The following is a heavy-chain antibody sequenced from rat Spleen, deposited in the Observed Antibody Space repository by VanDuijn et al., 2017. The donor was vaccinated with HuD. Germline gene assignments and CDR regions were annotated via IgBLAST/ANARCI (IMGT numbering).Heavy chain of an antibody. Sequence: EVQLVESDGGLVQPGGSLKLSCAASGFTFSDYYMAWVRQAPKKGLEWVASISSDGGNTYYRDSVKGRLTISRDNAKSTLYLQLDSLTSDDTATYYCAKDLDYGPDYWGQGVMVTVSS. D-gene: IGHD1-11*01. V-gene: IGHV5-20*01. CDR2: ISSDGGNT. CDR3: AKDLDYGPDY. CDR1: GFTFSDYY. J-gene: IGHJ2*01.